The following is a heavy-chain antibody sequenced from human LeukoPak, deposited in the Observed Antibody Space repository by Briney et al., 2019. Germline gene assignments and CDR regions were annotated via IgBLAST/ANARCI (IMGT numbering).Heavy chain of an antibody. CDR2: IYYSGST. Sequence: SETLSLTCTVSDGSMSSYYWNWIRQPPGKGLEWSGYIYYSGSTYYNPSLKSRVTISLDTSRNQFSLKLSSAPAADTAVYYCARRIAVAGIFDYWGQGTLVTVSS. CDR3: ARRIAVAGIFDY. J-gene: IGHJ4*02. D-gene: IGHD6-19*01. V-gene: IGHV4-59*01. CDR1: DGSMSSYY.